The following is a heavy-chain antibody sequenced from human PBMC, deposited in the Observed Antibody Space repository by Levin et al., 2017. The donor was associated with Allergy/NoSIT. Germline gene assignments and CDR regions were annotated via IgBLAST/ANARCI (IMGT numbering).Heavy chain of an antibody. CDR1: GYTFTSYA. CDR3: AMSSDPYYYYGMDV. Sequence: ASVKVSCKASGYTFTSYAMHWVRQAPGQRLEWMGWSNAGNGNTKYSQEFQGRVTITRDTSASTAYMELSSLRSEDMAVYYCAMSSDPYYYYGMDVWGQGTTVTVSS. CDR2: SNAGNGNT. J-gene: IGHJ6*02. V-gene: IGHV1-3*02. D-gene: IGHD6-19*01.